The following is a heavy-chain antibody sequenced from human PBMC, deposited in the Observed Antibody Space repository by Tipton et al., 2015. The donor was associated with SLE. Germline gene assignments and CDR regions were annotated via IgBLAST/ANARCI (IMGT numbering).Heavy chain of an antibody. CDR2: IYSSGST. CDR1: GGSIGSDY. V-gene: IGHV4-59*08. Sequence: TLSLTCSVSGGSIGSDYWSWIRQPPGKGLEWISYIYSSGSTNYNPSFKSRVTISVDTSKNQFSLTLRSVTAADTAVYFCARSGYEEYYDLWGRGTLVTVSS. D-gene: IGHD5-12*01. J-gene: IGHJ2*01. CDR3: ARSGYEEYYDL.